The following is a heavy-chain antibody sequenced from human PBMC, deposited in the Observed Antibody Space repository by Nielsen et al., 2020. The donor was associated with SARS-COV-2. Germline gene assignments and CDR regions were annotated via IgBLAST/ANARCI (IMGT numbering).Heavy chain of an antibody. CDR1: GFTFSIYA. V-gene: IGHV3-30*03. CDR3: TTDRGVAIRPLFDS. Sequence: GESLKISCAASGFTFSIYAMHWVRQAPGKGLEWVAVVSNDGNIQYYSDSVKGRFTISRDNSKNTVFLQMSSLMAEDTAVYYCTTDRGVAIRPLFDSWGQGTRVTVSS. D-gene: IGHD3-3*01. J-gene: IGHJ4*02. CDR2: VSNDGNIQ.